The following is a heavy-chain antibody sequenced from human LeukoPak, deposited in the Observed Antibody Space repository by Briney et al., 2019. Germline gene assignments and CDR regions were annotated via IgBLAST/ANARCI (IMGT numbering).Heavy chain of an antibody. V-gene: IGHV3-23*01. CDR3: AKRSGYDFWSGFDP. Sequence: GRPLRLSCAASGFTFSSYAMHWVRQAPGKGLEWVSGISGSGGSTSYADSVKGRFTVSRDNSKNTLYLQMSSLRAEDTALYYCAKRSGYDFWSGFDPWGQGTLVIVSS. J-gene: IGHJ5*02. D-gene: IGHD3-3*01. CDR1: GFTFSSYA. CDR2: ISGSGGST.